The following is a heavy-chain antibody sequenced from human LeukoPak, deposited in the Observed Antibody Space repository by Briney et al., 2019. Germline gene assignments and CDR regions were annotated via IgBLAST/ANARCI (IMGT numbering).Heavy chain of an antibody. CDR1: GFTFNDYA. J-gene: IGHJ4*02. Sequence: PGGSLRLSCAASGFTFNDYAMSWVRQAPGKGLEWVSGISDTGGNTYYADTVKGRFTISRDNSKNTLFLQMNSLRAEDTAIYSCAENQWELTDWGQGTLVTVSS. D-gene: IGHD1-26*01. V-gene: IGHV3-23*01. CDR2: ISDTGGNT. CDR3: AENQWELTD.